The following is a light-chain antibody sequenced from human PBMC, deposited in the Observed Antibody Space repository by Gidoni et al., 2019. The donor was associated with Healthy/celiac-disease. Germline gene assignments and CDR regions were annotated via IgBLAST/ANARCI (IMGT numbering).Light chain of an antibody. CDR3: QQYNNWLALT. J-gene: IGKJ4*01. V-gene: IGKV3-15*01. CDR2: GAS. Sequence: EIVMTQSPATLSVSPGERATLDCRASQSVSSNLAWYQQKPGQAPRLLIYGASTRATGIPARFSGSGSGTEFTLTISSLQSEDFAVYYCQQYNNWLALTFGGXTKVEIK. CDR1: QSVSSN.